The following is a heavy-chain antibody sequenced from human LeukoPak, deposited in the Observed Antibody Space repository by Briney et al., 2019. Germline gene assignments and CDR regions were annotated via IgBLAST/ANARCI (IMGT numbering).Heavy chain of an antibody. CDR1: GYNFASYG. CDR2: ISADNSST. Sequence: ASVKVSCKASGYNFASYGISWVRQAPGQGLEWMGWISADNSSTKYAQKVQGRVTMTTDTSTTTAYMELRGLRSDDTAVYYCARVNAAADWFDPWGQGTLVTVSS. CDR3: ARVNAAADWFDP. J-gene: IGHJ5*02. V-gene: IGHV1-18*01. D-gene: IGHD6-13*01.